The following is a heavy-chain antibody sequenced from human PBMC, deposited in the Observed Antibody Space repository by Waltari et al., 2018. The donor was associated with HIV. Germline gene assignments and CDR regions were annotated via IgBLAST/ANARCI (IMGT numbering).Heavy chain of an antibody. CDR2: ISWHSIRI. V-gene: IGHV3-9*01. D-gene: IGHD3-10*01. Sequence: EVQLVESGGGLVQPGESLRLSWAAWGFKCCDYAMHWVRQPPGKGLEWVSSISWHSIRITYADSVRGRFTISRDNAKKSLYLQMDSLRPEDTALYYCTRGPMYNWFDPWGQGTLVTVSS. J-gene: IGHJ5*02. CDR1: GFKCCDYA. CDR3: TRGPMYNWFDP.